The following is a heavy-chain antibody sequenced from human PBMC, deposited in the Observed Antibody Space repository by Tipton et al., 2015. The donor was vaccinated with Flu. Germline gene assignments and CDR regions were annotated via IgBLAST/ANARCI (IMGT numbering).Heavy chain of an antibody. V-gene: IGHV4-59*08. J-gene: IGHJ4*02. CDR3: ARADSSSSKHFDY. Sequence: TLSLTCTVSGGSISSDYWSWIRQPPGKGLEWIGYIYNSWSTNYNPSLTSRVTISVDTSKNQFSLKLSSVTAADTAVYYCARADSSSSKHFDYWGQGTLVTVSS. CDR1: GGSISSDY. CDR2: IYNSWST. D-gene: IGHD6-13*01.